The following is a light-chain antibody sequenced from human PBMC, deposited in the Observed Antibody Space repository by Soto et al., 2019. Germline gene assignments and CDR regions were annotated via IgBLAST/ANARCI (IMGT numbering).Light chain of an antibody. CDR2: GAS. Sequence: EIVMTQSPATLSVSPGERATLSCRASQSVSSNLAWYQQKPGQAPRLLMYGASPRATGIPDRFSGSGSGTEFTRTISSLQSEDFAVYYCQQHNNWPAWTFGQGTKVEIK. CDR1: QSVSSN. CDR3: QQHNNWPAWT. J-gene: IGKJ1*01. V-gene: IGKV3-15*01.